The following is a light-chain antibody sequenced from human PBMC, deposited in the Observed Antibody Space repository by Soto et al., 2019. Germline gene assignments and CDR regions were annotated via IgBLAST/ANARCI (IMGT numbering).Light chain of an antibody. CDR1: QSVYGIY. Sequence: ESVWTQSAGTLALSPGERATLSCRASQSVYGIYLAWHQKSAGPPPILLIYGASSSTAGTPNRFSSGGSGTDIPITISRLEPEYSAVYYCQRYGCSGTFGQGTKV. CDR2: GAS. V-gene: IGKV3-20*01. J-gene: IGKJ1*01. CDR3: QRYGCSGT.